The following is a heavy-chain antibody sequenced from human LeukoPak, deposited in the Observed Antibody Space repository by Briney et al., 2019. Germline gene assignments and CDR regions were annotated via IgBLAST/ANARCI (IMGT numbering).Heavy chain of an antibody. CDR1: GFTVSSNY. Sequence: GGSLRLSCAASGFTVSSNYMSWVRQAPGKGLEWVSVIYSGGSTYYADSVKGRFTISRDNSKNTLYLQMNSLRAEDTAVYYCARGRGARDYYYGMDVWGQGTTVTVSS. J-gene: IGHJ6*02. CDR2: IYSGGST. D-gene: IGHD3-10*01. CDR3: ARGRGARDYYYGMDV. V-gene: IGHV3-53*01.